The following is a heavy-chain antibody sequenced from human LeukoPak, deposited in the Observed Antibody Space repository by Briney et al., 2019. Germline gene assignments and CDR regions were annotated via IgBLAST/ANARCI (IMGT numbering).Heavy chain of an antibody. V-gene: IGHV3-7*01. CDR1: GFTFSNYW. J-gene: IGHJ4*02. D-gene: IGHD3-22*01. CDR3: AKDDYYDTSGYRD. CDR2: IKQDGSEK. Sequence: PGGSLRLSCAASGFTFSNYWRSWVRQAPGKGLERVANIKQDGSEKYYVDSVKGRFTISRDNAKNSLYLQMNSLRAEDTAVYYCAKDDYYDTSGYRDWGQGTLVTVSS.